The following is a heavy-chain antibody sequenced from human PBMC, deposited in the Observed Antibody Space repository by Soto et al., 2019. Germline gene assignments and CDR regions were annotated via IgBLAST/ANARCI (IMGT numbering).Heavy chain of an antibody. J-gene: IGHJ6*02. CDR3: AINTAMVPHRFRPGNYYYGMDV. D-gene: IGHD5-18*01. CDR2: INPSGGST. V-gene: IGHV1-46*01. Sequence: ASVKVSCKASGYTFTSYYMHWVRQAPGQGLEWMGIINPSGGSTSYAQKFQGRVTMTRDTSTSTVYMELSSLRSEDTAVYYCAINTAMVPHRFRPGNYYYGMDVCGQGTTVTVSS. CDR1: GYTFTSYY.